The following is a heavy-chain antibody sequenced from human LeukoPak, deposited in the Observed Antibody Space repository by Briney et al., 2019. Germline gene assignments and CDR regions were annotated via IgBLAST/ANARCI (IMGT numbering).Heavy chain of an antibody. Sequence: GGSLRLSCAASGFTFKNYWMHWVRQAPGKGLVWVSRIKSDGISTSYADSVKGRFTISRDNAKNTLYLQMSSLRAEDTAVYYCARGDRFAFDIWGQGTMVTVSS. CDR1: GFTFKNYW. CDR2: IKSDGIST. CDR3: ARGDRFAFDI. D-gene: IGHD2-21*02. J-gene: IGHJ3*02. V-gene: IGHV3-74*01.